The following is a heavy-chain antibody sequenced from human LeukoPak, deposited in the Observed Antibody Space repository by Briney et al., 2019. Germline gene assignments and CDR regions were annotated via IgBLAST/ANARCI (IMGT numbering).Heavy chain of an antibody. D-gene: IGHD6-13*01. Sequence: SETLSLTCAVYGGSFSGYYWSWIRQPPGKGLEWIGEINHSGSTNYNPSLKSRVTISVDTSKNQFSLKLSSVTAADTAVYYCARWPRMAAAGPCYYYYGMDVWGQGTTVTVSS. J-gene: IGHJ6*02. V-gene: IGHV4-34*01. CDR3: ARWPRMAAAGPCYYYYGMDV. CDR2: INHSGST. CDR1: GGSFSGYY.